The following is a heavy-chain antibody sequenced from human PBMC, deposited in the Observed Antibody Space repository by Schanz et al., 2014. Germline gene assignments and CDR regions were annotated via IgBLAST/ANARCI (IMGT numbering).Heavy chain of an antibody. CDR3: AGTYCSSTSCYTGYYYMDV. CDR2: IIPILGIA. V-gene: IGHV1-69*02. Sequence: QLQLVQSEAEVKKPGSSVKVSCKASGGTFSSYTISWVRQAPGQGLEWMGRIIPILGIANYAQNFQGRVTITADKSTSTAYMELTSLRSEDAAVYYCAGTYCSSTSCYTGYYYMDVWGKGTTVTVSS. D-gene: IGHD2-2*02. CDR1: GGTFSSYT. J-gene: IGHJ6*03.